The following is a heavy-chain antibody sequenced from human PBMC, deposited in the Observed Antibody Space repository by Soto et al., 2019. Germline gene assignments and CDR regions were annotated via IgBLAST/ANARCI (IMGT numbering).Heavy chain of an antibody. CDR3: ATDPYCSSTSCSDY. V-gene: IGHV1-24*01. Sequence: ASVKVSCKVSGYTLTELSMHWVRQAPGKGLEWMGGFDPEDGETIYAQKFQGRVTMTEDTSTDTAYMELSSLRSEDTAVYYCATDPYCSSTSCSDYWGQGTLVTVSS. J-gene: IGHJ4*02. D-gene: IGHD2-2*01. CDR2: FDPEDGET. CDR1: GYTLTELS.